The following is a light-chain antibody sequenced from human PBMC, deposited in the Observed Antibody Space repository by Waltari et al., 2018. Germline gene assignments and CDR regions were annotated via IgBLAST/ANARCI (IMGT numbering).Light chain of an antibody. CDR2: EDT. J-gene: IGLJ3*02. V-gene: IGLV3-10*01. Sequence: SYELTQPPSVSVSPGQTARNTCSGAAWPKKYAYWYQQKSGQAPVLAIYEDTKRPSGIPERFSGSSSGTMATLTISGAQVEDEADYYCYSTDSSGNHRVFGGGTKLTVL. CDR3: YSTDSSGNHRV. CDR1: AWPKKY.